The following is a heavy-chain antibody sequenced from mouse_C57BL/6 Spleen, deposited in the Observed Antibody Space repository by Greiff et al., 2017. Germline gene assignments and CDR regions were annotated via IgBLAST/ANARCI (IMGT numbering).Heavy chain of an antibody. CDR3: TRDRGTTVVESFFDY. CDR1: GFTFSSYA. J-gene: IGHJ2*01. V-gene: IGHV5-9-1*02. Sequence: EVKLVESGEGLVKPGGSLKLSCAASGFTFSSYAMSWVRQTPEKRLEWVAYISSGGDYIYYADTVKGRFTISRDNARNTLYLQMSSLKSEDTAMYYCTRDRGTTVVESFFDYWGQGTTLTVSS. CDR2: ISSGGDYI. D-gene: IGHD1-1*01.